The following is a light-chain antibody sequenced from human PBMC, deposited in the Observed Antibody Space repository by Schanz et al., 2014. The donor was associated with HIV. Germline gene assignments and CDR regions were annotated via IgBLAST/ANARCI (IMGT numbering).Light chain of an antibody. Sequence: QSVLTQPPSVSGAPGQKVTISCTGSSSNIGAGYDVHWYQRLPGSAPKLLISGNNNRPSGVPDRFSGSKSGTSASLAITGLQADDEADYYCSSYAATSNVLFGGGTQLTVL. CDR3: SSYAATSNVL. CDR1: SSNIGAGYD. J-gene: IGLJ3*02. CDR2: GNN. V-gene: IGLV1-40*01.